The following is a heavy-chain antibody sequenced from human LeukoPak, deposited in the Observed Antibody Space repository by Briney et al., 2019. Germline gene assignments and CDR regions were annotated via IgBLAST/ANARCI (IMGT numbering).Heavy chain of an antibody. D-gene: IGHD5-12*01. CDR3: ERVDSGHDYGPS. J-gene: IGHJ3*01. V-gene: IGHV1-2*06. Sequence: GASVKVSCKASGYTFTAYYMHWVRQVPGQGLEWMGRINPNSGDTDYAQKFQGRVIMTRDTSISTAYMEVSRLRSDDTAVYYCERVDSGHDYGPSWGQGTTVTVSS. CDR2: INPNSGDT. CDR1: GYTFTAYY.